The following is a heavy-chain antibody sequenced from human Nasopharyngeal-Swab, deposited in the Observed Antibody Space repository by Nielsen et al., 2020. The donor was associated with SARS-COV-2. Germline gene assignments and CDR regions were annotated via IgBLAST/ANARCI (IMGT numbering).Heavy chain of an antibody. J-gene: IGHJ6*02. CDR1: RYTFTDHY. CDR2: INPNNGGR. V-gene: IGHV1-2*02. CDR3: ARDITISERGMDV. Sequence: ASVPVSCQASRYTFTDHYIHWVRPAPGQGLEWMGWINPNNGGRNSAQKFQGRVTMTTDTSNSTGYMELRSLRSDDTAVYFCARDITISERGMDVWGQGTTVTVSS. D-gene: IGHD3-3*01.